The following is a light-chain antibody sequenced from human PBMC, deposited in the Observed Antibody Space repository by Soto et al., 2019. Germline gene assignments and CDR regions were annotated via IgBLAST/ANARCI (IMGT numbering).Light chain of an antibody. CDR1: QSVRSSY. CDR3: QQYGSSLALT. Sequence: EIVLTQSPGTLSLSPGERATLSCRASQSVRSSYLAWYQQKPGQAPRLLIYGASSRATGIPDRVSGSGSGTAFTLTSSRLEPEDSAVYFCQQYGSSLALTFGAGTKVEIK. V-gene: IGKV3-20*01. CDR2: GAS. J-gene: IGKJ4*01.